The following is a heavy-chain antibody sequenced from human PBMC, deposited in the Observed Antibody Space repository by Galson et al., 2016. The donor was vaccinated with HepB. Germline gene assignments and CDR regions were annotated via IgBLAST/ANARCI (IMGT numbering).Heavy chain of an antibody. Sequence: SLRLSCATSGFPFNDYVMYWVRQAPGKGLEWVSSISWNSGRVDYVDSVKGRFTISRDNAKKTLYLQMNSLRAEDTALYYCAKDKDYSSLSYGMDVWGQGTTVTVPS. CDR2: ISWNSGRV. J-gene: IGHJ6*02. CDR1: GFPFNDYV. V-gene: IGHV3-9*01. CDR3: AKDKDYSSLSYGMDV. D-gene: IGHD6-6*01.